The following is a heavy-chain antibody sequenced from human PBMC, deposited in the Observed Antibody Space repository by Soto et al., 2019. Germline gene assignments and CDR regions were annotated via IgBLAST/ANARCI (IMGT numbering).Heavy chain of an antibody. V-gene: IGHV3-21*01. D-gene: IGHD6-19*01. CDR3: AIGLSSGWFDY. Sequence: EVQLVESGGGLVKPGGSLRVSCAASGFTFSNYSMNWVRQAPGKGLEWVSSISSTSKYIYYADSVKGRFTISRDNAKKSLYLQMNSLRAADTAVYYWAIGLSSGWFDYWGQGTLVTVSA. J-gene: IGHJ5*01. CDR2: ISSTSKYI. CDR1: GFTFSNYS.